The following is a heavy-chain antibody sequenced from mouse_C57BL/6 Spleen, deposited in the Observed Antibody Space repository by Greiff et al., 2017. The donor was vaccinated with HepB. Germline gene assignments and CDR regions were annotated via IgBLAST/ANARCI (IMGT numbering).Heavy chain of an antibody. CDR1: GFNIKDYY. CDR2: IDPEDGDT. Sequence: EVQLQQSGAELVRPGASVKLSCTASGFNIKDYYMHWVKQRPEQGLEWIGRIDPEDGDTEYAPKFQGKATMTADTSSNTAYLQRSSLTSEDTAVYYCTTGYYYGSTFAYWGQGTLVTVSA. V-gene: IGHV14-1*01. CDR3: TTGYYYGSTFAY. D-gene: IGHD1-1*01. J-gene: IGHJ3*01.